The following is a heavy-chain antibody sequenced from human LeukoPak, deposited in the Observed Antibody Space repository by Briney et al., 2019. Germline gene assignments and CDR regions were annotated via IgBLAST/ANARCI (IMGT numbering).Heavy chain of an antibody. Sequence: GGSLRLSCAASGFTFSSYSMNWARQAPGKGLEWVSSISSSSSYIYYADSVKGRFTISRDNAKNSLYLQMNSLRAEDTAVYYCAGVTSPFDYWGQGTLVTVSS. J-gene: IGHJ4*02. CDR2: ISSSSSYI. CDR3: AGVTSPFDY. D-gene: IGHD3-10*01. V-gene: IGHV3-21*01. CDR1: GFTFSSYS.